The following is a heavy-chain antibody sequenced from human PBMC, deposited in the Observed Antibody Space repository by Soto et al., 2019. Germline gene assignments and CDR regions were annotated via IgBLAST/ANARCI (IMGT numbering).Heavy chain of an antibody. J-gene: IGHJ6*02. D-gene: IGHD5-18*01. CDR3: AREGYSYEGMDV. CDR2: INAGNGNT. Sequence: QVQLVQSGAEEKKPGASVKVSCKASGYTFTSYAMHWVRQAPGQRLEWMGWINAGNGNTKYSQKFQGRVTITRDISASTAYMELSSLRSEDTAVYYCAREGYSYEGMDVWGQGTTVTVSS. V-gene: IGHV1-3*05. CDR1: GYTFTSYA.